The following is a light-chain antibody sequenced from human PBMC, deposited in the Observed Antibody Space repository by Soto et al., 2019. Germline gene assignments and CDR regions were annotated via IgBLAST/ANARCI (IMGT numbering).Light chain of an antibody. CDR2: AAS. CDR1: PRISSH. CDR3: QQYHDWWA. V-gene: IGKV3-15*01. J-gene: IGKJ1*01. Sequence: EILMTPSPATLSASPGERATLSCRASPRISSHVAWDQQKPGQAPRLLIHAASTRAPGIPHRFSGSGSGTDLPLVVSRLQSDVFTRCYCQQYHDWWAFGRGTKVELK.